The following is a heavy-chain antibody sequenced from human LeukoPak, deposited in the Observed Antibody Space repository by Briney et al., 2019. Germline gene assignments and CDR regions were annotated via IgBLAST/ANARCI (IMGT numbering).Heavy chain of an antibody. CDR2: ISGSGGST. D-gene: IGHD3-3*01. CDR3: AKNAPYDFWSGYPGYFDY. V-gene: IGHV3-23*01. CDR1: GFTFSSYA. Sequence: PGGSLRLSCAASGFTFSSYAMSWVRQAPGKGLEWVSAISGSGGSTYYADSVKGRFTISRDNSKNTLYLQMNSLRAEDTAVYYCAKNAPYDFWSGYPGYFDYWGQGTLVTVSS. J-gene: IGHJ4*02.